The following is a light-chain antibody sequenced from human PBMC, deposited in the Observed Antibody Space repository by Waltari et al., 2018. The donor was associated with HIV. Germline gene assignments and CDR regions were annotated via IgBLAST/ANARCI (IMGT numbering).Light chain of an antibody. Sequence: QSALTQPPSASGSPGQSVTISCSGTSSAVGGYNSVSWYQRHPGKAPKLLIYEVIKRPSGVPDRFFGSKSGNTASLTVSGLQAEDEADYFCSSYAGDYNLVFGGGTKLTVL. CDR2: EVI. J-gene: IGLJ3*02. V-gene: IGLV2-8*01. CDR1: SSAVGGYNS. CDR3: SSYAGDYNLV.